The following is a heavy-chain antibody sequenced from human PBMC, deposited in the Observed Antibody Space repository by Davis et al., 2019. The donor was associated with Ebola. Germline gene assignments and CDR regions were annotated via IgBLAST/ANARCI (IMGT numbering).Heavy chain of an antibody. J-gene: IGHJ4*02. CDR1: GFTVSSNY. D-gene: IGHD4-17*01. V-gene: IGHV3-53*01. Sequence: GESLKISCAASGFTVSSNYMSWVRQAPGKGLEWVSVIYSGGSTYYADSVKGRFTISRHNSKNTLYLQMNSLRAEDTAVYYCARVAGGYGDTDYWGQGTLVTVSS. CDR2: IYSGGST. CDR3: ARVAGGYGDTDY.